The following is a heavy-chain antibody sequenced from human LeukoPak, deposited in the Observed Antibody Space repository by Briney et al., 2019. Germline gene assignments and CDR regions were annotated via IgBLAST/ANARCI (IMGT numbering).Heavy chain of an antibody. CDR1: GFTVSSNY. CDR3: ARIDYYDSSGYSPGAFDI. D-gene: IGHD3-22*01. Sequence: GGSLRLSCAASGFTVSSNYMSWVRQAPGKGLEWVSVIYSGGSTYYADSVKGRFTISRDNSKNTLYLQMNRLRAEDTAVYYCARIDYYDSSGYSPGAFDIWGQGTMVTVSS. CDR2: IYSGGST. J-gene: IGHJ3*02. V-gene: IGHV3-53*01.